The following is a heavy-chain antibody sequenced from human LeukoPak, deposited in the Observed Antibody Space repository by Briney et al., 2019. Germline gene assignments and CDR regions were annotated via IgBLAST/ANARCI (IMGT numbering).Heavy chain of an antibody. D-gene: IGHD3-10*01. CDR2: ISGSGGAT. V-gene: IGHV3-23*01. CDR3: ARDAFYGSGLAAFDI. J-gene: IGHJ3*02. CDR1: GFTFSSYS. Sequence: GGSLRLSCAASGFTFSSYSMNWVRQAPGKGLEWVSGISGSGGATYYADSVKGRFTISRDNSKNTLYLQMNSLRAEDTAVYYCARDAFYGSGLAAFDIWGQGTMVSVSS.